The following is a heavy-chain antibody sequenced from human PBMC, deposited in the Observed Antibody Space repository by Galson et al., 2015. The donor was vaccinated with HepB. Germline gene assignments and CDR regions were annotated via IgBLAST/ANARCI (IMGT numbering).Heavy chain of an antibody. V-gene: IGHV3-21*01. D-gene: IGHD3-9*01. Sequence: SLRLSCAASGFTFSSYSMNWVRRAPGKGLEWVSSISSSSSYIYYADSVKGRFTISRDNAKNSLYLQMNSLRAEDTAVYYCARDPSHYDILTGYYPEYYFDYWGQGTLVTVSS. J-gene: IGHJ4*02. CDR2: ISSSSSYI. CDR1: GFTFSSYS. CDR3: ARDPSHYDILTGYYPEYYFDY.